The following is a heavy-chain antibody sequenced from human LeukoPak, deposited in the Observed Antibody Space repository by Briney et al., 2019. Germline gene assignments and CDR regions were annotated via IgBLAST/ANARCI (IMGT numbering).Heavy chain of an antibody. J-gene: IGHJ6*02. CDR3: VRLVVERYYYHGMDV. Sequence: GGSLRLSCAASGFTFSSYEMNWVRQAPGKGPEWVSYISSSGSTIYYADSVKGRFTISRDNAKNSLYLQMNSLRAEDKAVYYCVRLVVERYYYHGMDVWGQGTTVTVSS. CDR1: GFTFSSYE. CDR2: ISSSGSTI. V-gene: IGHV3-48*03. D-gene: IGHD6-19*01.